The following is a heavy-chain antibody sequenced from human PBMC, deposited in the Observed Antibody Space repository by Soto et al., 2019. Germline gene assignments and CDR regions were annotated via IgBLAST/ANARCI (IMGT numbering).Heavy chain of an antibody. CDR3: ARMSGTYYVPDY. CDR2: IYHSGST. D-gene: IGHD1-26*01. J-gene: IGHJ4*02. Sequence: QVQLQESGPRLVEASQTLSLTCTVSNASITSSGYYWSWVRQPPGKRLEWIGYIYHSGSTFYSPSLQSRLTMSVDTSKIQSALTLRSVTAADTAVYHCARMSGTYYVPDYWGQGTLVTVSS. V-gene: IGHV4-31*03. CDR1: NASITSSGYY.